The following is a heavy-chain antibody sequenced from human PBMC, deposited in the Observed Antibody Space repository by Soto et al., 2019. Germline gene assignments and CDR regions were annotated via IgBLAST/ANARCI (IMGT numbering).Heavy chain of an antibody. Sequence: GASVKVSCKASGYTFTSYGISWVRQAPGQGLEWMGGIIPIFGTANYAQKFQGRVTITADESTSTAYMELSSLRSEDTAVYYCARVKEYSNNWFDPWGQGTLVTVSS. CDR3: ARVKEYSNNWFDP. J-gene: IGHJ5*02. V-gene: IGHV1-69*13. D-gene: IGHD6-6*01. CDR1: GYTFTSYG. CDR2: IIPIFGTA.